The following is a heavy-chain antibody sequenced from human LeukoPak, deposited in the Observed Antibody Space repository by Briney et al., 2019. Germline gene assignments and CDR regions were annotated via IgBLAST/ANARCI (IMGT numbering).Heavy chain of an antibody. Sequence: PSETLSLTCTVSGGSISGYYWSWIRQPPGKGLEWIGYIYYSGSSNYNPALKSRVTISVDTSKDQFSLKLNSVTAADTAVYYCAAQWGYCSGGSCYFDYWGQGTLVTVSS. CDR1: GGSISGYY. CDR3: AAQWGYCSGGSCYFDY. CDR2: IYYSGSS. V-gene: IGHV4-59*03. D-gene: IGHD2-15*01. J-gene: IGHJ4*02.